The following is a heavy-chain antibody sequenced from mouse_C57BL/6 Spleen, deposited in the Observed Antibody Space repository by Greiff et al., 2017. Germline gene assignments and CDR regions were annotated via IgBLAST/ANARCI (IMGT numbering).Heavy chain of an antibody. Sequence: EVKLMESGGGLVQPGGSLSLSCAASGFTFTDYYMSWVRQPPGKALEWLGFIRNKANGYTTEYSASVKGRFTISRDNSQSILYLQMNALRAEDSATYYCARYGNNYAMDYWGQGTSVTVSS. CDR3: ARYGNNYAMDY. CDR2: IRNKANGYTT. CDR1: GFTFTDYY. V-gene: IGHV7-3*01. J-gene: IGHJ4*01.